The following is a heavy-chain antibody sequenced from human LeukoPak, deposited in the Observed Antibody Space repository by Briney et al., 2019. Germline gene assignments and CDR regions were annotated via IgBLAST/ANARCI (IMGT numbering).Heavy chain of an antibody. CDR3: AREGYSGYDFDY. CDR2: IYTSGSI. CDR1: GGSISSGSYY. Sequence: SETLSLTCTVSGGSISSGSYYWSWIRQPAGRGLEWIGRIYTSGSINYNPSLKSRVTISVDTSKNQFSLKPSFVTAADTAVYYCAREGYSGYDFDYWGQGTLVTVSS. J-gene: IGHJ4*02. D-gene: IGHD5-12*01. V-gene: IGHV4-61*02.